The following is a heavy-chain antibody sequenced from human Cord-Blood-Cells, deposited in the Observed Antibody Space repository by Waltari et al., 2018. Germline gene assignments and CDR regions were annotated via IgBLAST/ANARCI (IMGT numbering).Heavy chain of an antibody. Sequence: QVQLQQWGAGLLKPSETLSLTCAVYGGSFSGYYWSWIRQPPGKGLEWIGEINHSGRTNYNPSLKGRVTISVDTSKNQFSLKLSSVTAADTAVYYCARGGVSIFGVVIPWFDPWGQGTLVTVSS. CDR1: GGSFSGYY. J-gene: IGHJ5*02. CDR2: INHSGRT. CDR3: ARGGVSIFGVVIPWFDP. V-gene: IGHV4-34*01. D-gene: IGHD3-3*02.